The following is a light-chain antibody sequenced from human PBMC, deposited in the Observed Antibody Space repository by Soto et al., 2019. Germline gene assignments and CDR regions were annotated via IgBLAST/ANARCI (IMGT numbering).Light chain of an antibody. CDR1: QSISNY. CDR2: AAS. J-gene: IGKJ1*01. V-gene: IGKV1-39*02. Sequence: DIQLTQSPSFLSASVGDRVTITCRASQSISNYLNWYQQKPGKAPKLLIYAASSLQSGVPSRFSGSGSGTDFTLTISSLQPEDFATYYCQQYSTYTPRTFGQGTKVDIK. CDR3: QQYSTYTPRT.